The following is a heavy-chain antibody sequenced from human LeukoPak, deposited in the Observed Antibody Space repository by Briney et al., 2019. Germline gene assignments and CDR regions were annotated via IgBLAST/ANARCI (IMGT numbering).Heavy chain of an antibody. Sequence: SGTLSLTCAVSGGSISSNNWWGWVRQPPGKGLEWIGEIYHSGSPNYNPSLKSRVTISVDKSRNHFSLNLSSVTAADTAVYYCAREVGLNWFDPWGQGTLVTVSS. V-gene: IGHV4-4*02. CDR2: IYHSGSP. CDR1: GGSISSNNW. J-gene: IGHJ5*02. CDR3: AREVGLNWFDP. D-gene: IGHD1-26*01.